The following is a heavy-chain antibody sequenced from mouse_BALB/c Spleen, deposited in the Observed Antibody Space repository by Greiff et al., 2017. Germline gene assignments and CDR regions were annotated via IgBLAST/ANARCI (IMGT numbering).Heavy chain of an antibody. J-gene: IGHJ1*01. V-gene: IGHV5-9-3*01. CDR3: ARQDDYDRGYFDV. CDR2: ISSGGSYT. Sequence: EVKLMESGGGLVKPGGSLKLSCAASGFTFSSYAMSWVRQTPEKRLEWVATISSGGSYTYYPDSVKGRFTISRDNAKNTLYLQMSSLRSEDTAMYYCARQDDYDRGYFDVRGAGTTVTVST. D-gene: IGHD2-4*01. CDR1: GFTFSSYA.